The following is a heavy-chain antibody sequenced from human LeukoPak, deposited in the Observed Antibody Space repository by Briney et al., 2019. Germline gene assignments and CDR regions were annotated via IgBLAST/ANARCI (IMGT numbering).Heavy chain of an antibody. CDR3: ARGVAATRIRFDP. D-gene: IGHD2-15*01. V-gene: IGHV1-8*01. Sequence: ASVKVSCKASGYTFTSYDINWVRQATGQGLEWMGWMNPNSGNTGYAQKFQGRVTMTRNTSIGTAYMELSSLRSEDTAVYYCARGVAATRIRFDPWGQGTLVTVSS. CDR2: MNPNSGNT. CDR1: GYTFTSYD. J-gene: IGHJ5*02.